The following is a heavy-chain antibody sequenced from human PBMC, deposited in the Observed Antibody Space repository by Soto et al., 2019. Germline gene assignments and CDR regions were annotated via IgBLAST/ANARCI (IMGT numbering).Heavy chain of an antibody. CDR3: ARWGLYYYYMAV. CDR1: GYTFTSYD. CDR2: MNPNSGNT. D-gene: IGHD3-16*01. J-gene: IGHJ6*03. V-gene: IGHV1-8*01. Sequence: ASVKVSCKASGYTFTSYDINWVRQATGQGLEWMGWMNPNSGNTGYAQKFQGRVTMTRNTSISTAYMELSSLRSEDTAVYYCARWGLYYYYMAVWGKGTTVTVSS.